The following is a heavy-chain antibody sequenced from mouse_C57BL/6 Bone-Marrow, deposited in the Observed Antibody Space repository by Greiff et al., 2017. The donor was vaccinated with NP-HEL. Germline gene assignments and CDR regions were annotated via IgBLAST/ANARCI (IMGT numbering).Heavy chain of an antibody. D-gene: IGHD2-4*01. V-gene: IGHV3-6*01. CDR3: ARGRIYYDYDGYYFDY. Sequence: EVQLQQSGPGLVKPSQSLSLTCSVTGYSITSGYYWNWIRQFPGNKLEWMGYISYDGSNNYNTSLKNRISITRDTSKNQFFLKLNSVTTEDTATYYCARGRIYYDYDGYYFDYWGQGTTLTVSS. J-gene: IGHJ2*01. CDR2: ISYDGSN. CDR1: GYSITSGYY.